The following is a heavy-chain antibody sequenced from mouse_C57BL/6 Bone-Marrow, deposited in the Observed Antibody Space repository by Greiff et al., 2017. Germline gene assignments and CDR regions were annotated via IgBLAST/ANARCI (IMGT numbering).Heavy chain of an antibody. CDR1: GYTFTSYT. CDR3: ARKRETYYGSTRDY. V-gene: IGHV1-4*01. Sequence: VQLQQSGAELARPGASVKMSCKASGYTFTSYTMHWVKQRPGQGLEWIGYINPSSGYTKYNQKFKDKATLTADKSSSTAYMQLTSLTSEDSAVYYCARKRETYYGSTRDYWGQGTTLTVSS. J-gene: IGHJ2*01. D-gene: IGHD1-1*01. CDR2: INPSSGYT.